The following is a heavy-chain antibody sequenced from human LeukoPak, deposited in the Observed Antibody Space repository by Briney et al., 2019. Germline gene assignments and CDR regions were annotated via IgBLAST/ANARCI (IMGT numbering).Heavy chain of an antibody. CDR1: GFTFSSYE. V-gene: IGHV3-48*03. Sequence: GGSLRLSCAATGFTFSSYEMNWVRQAPGKGLEWVSYISSSGSTIYYADSVKGRFTISRDNAKNSLYLQMNSLRAEDTAVYYCARFFNGDYVVHDAFDSWGQGRIVTVSS. J-gene: IGHJ3*02. CDR2: ISSSGSTI. D-gene: IGHD4-17*01. CDR3: ARFFNGDYVVHDAFDS.